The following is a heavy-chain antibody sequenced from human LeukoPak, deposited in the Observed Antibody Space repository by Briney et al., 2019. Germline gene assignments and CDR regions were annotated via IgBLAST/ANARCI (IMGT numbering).Heavy chain of an antibody. Sequence: GGSLRLSCAASGFTFSVAAMTWVRQAPGKGLEWVSLIGASGGSTYYADSVKGRFTISRDNSKNTLSLQMNSLRGEDTAMYFCAKDIQLSTWGLGTMVTVSS. V-gene: IGHV3-23*01. J-gene: IGHJ3*01. D-gene: IGHD5-24*01. CDR1: GFTFSVAA. CDR3: AKDIQLST. CDR2: IGASGGST.